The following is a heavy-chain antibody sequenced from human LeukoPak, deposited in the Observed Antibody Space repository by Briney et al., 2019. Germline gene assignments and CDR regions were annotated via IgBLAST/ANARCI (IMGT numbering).Heavy chain of an antibody. Sequence: GGSLRLSCAASGFTFSSYGMHWVRQAPGKGLEWVAFIRYDGSNKYYADSVKGRFTISRDNSKNTLYLQMNSLRAEDTAVYYCAKKYYRYSYGYGPFDYWGQGTLVTVSS. CDR1: GFTFSSYG. V-gene: IGHV3-30*02. D-gene: IGHD5-18*01. J-gene: IGHJ4*02. CDR3: AKKYYRYSYGYGPFDY. CDR2: IRYDGSNK.